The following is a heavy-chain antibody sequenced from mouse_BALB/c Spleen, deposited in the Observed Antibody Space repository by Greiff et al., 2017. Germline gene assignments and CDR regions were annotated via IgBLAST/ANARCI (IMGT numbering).Heavy chain of an antibody. CDR2: IDPANGNT. D-gene: IGHD1-1*01. Sequence: VQLKQSGAELVKPGASVKLSCTASGFNIKDTYMHWVKQRPEQGLEWIGRIDPANGNTKYDPKFQGKATITADTSSNTAYLQLSSLTSEDTAVYYCARVDYYGSSYYFDYWGQGTTLTVSS. CDR1: GFNIKDTY. CDR3: ARVDYYGSSYYFDY. V-gene: IGHV14-3*02. J-gene: IGHJ2*01.